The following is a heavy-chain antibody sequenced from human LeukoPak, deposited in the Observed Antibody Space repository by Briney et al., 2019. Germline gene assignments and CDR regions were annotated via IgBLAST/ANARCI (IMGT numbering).Heavy chain of an antibody. CDR1: GFTFGDYG. Sequence: PGGSLRLSCEGSGFTFGDYGMSWVRQAPGKGPEWVAGISWNSDSTGYPDSVKGRFTISRDNAKNSLYLQMNSLRVEDTAFYYCARDRRGITGTEWIDPWGQGTLVTVSS. CDR3: ARDRRGITGTEWIDP. CDR2: ISWNSDST. V-gene: IGHV3-20*04. D-gene: IGHD1-20*01. J-gene: IGHJ5*02.